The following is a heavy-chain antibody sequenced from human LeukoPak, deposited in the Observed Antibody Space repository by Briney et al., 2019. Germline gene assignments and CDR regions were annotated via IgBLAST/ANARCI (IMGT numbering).Heavy chain of an antibody. CDR3: AREPSTSQYSSSWYKGHDAFDI. CDR2: ISGSGGST. CDR1: GLTFSSYA. V-gene: IGHV3-23*01. J-gene: IGHJ3*02. Sequence: PGGSLRLSCAASGLTFSSYAMSWVRQAPGKGLEWVSAISGSGGSTYYADSVKGRFTISRDNSKNTLYLQMNSLRAEDTAVYYCAREPSTSQYSSSWYKGHDAFDIWGQGTMVTVSS. D-gene: IGHD6-13*01.